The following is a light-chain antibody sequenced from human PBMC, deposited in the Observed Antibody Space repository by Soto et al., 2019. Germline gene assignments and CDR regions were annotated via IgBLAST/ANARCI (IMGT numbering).Light chain of an antibody. CDR1: SGHSSYA. Sequence: QLVLTQSPSASASLGASVKLTCTLSSGHSSYAIAWHQQQPEKGPRYLMKLSSDGSHSKGDGIPDRFSGSSSGAERYLTIYSLQSEDEADSYCQTWDTGARVVFGGGTKLPS. V-gene: IGLV4-69*01. CDR2: LSSDGSH. J-gene: IGLJ2*01. CDR3: QTWDTGARVV.